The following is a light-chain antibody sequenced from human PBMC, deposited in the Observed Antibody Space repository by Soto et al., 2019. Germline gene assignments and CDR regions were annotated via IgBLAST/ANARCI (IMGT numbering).Light chain of an antibody. Sequence: DVQMSQSPASLSASVGDEVTITCRASQTIMTYLNWYQLKPGKPPRLLIYAASSLQSGVPSRFSGSGSGTDFTLTISSLQPEDFATYSCQQSYNSPHTFGRATKVEL. CDR1: QTIMTY. CDR2: AAS. CDR3: QQSYNSPHT. J-gene: IGKJ4*02. V-gene: IGKV1-39*01.